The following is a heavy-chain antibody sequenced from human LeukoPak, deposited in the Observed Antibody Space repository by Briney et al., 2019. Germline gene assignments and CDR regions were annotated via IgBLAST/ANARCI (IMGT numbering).Heavy chain of an antibody. CDR2: ISGSGSST. D-gene: IGHD5-18*01. Sequence: PGGSLRLSCAASGFTFSSYAMSWVRQAPGKGLEWVSVISGSGSSTSYADSVKGRFTISRDNSKNTLYLQMNSLRAEDTAVYYCARARSSYGYGDAFDIWGQGTMVTVSS. V-gene: IGHV3-23*01. J-gene: IGHJ3*02. CDR3: ARARSSYGYGDAFDI. CDR1: GFTFSSYA.